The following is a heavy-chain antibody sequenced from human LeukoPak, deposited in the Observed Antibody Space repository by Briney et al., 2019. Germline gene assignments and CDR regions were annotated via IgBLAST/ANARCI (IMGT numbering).Heavy chain of an antibody. Sequence: GGSLRLSCAASGFTFSSYSMNWVRQAPGKGLEWVSYISSSSSTIYYADSVKGRFTISRDNAENSLYLQMNSLRDEDTAVYYCARDPYYDILTGYFPNAFDIWGQGTMVTVSS. J-gene: IGHJ3*02. CDR1: GFTFSSYS. V-gene: IGHV3-48*02. D-gene: IGHD3-9*01. CDR3: ARDPYYDILTGYFPNAFDI. CDR2: ISSSSSTI.